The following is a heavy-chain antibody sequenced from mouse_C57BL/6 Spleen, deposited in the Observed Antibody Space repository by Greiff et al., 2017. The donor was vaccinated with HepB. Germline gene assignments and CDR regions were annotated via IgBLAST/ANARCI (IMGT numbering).Heavy chain of an antibody. CDR3: ARQRGGYSNYVDY. CDR2: ISSGGSYT. Sequence: EVNLVESGGDLVKPGGSLKLSCAASGFTFSSYGMSWVRQTPDKRLEWVATISSGGSYTYYPDSVKGRFTISRDNAKNTLYLQMSSLKSEDTAMYYCARQRGGYSNYVDYWGQGTTLTVSS. CDR1: GFTFSSYG. V-gene: IGHV5-6*01. J-gene: IGHJ2*01. D-gene: IGHD2-5*01.